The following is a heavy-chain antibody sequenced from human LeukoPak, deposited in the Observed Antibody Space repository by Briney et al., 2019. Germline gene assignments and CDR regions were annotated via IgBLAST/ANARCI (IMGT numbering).Heavy chain of an antibody. V-gene: IGHV1-2*02. D-gene: IGHD3-10*01. J-gene: IGHJ3*02. Sequence: ASVKVSCKASGYTFTGYYMHWVRQAPGQGLEWMGWINPNSGGTNYAQKFQGRVTMTRDTSISTAYMELSSLRSEDTAVYYCARGGFGMGAFDIWGQGTMVTVSS. CDR2: INPNSGGT. CDR1: GYTFTGYY. CDR3: ARGGFGMGAFDI.